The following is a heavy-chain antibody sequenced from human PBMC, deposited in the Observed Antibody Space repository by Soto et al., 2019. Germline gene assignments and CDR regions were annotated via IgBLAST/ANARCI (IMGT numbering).Heavy chain of an antibody. Sequence: EVQLVESGGGVVQPGGSLRLSCAASGFTISSYWMTWVRQAPGKGLEWVANIKQDGSEKYYVDSLKGRFTIARDNAKNSLYLQMNTLSADDTAVYYCTSSAYFFHVDVWGKGSTVTVSS. CDR1: GFTISSYW. CDR3: TSSAYFFHVDV. V-gene: IGHV3-7*01. CDR2: IKQDGSEK. J-gene: IGHJ6*03.